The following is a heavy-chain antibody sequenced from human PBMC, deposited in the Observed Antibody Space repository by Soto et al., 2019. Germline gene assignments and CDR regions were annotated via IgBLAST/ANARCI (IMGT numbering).Heavy chain of an antibody. CDR2: ISYSGST. J-gene: IGHJ5*01. Sequence: SETLSLTCTVSGGSISSGSYYWGWIRQSPEKGLEWIASISYSGSTYYNPTLKSRLIISVDTSNNQLSLQLNSVTPDDTAVYYCARLIGNSWLDSWGQGTLVTVSS. CDR3: ARLIGNSWLDS. V-gene: IGHV4-39*01. CDR1: GGSISSGSYY.